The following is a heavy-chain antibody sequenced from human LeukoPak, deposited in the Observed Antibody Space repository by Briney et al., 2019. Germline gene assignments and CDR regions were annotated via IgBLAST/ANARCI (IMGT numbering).Heavy chain of an antibody. J-gene: IGHJ6*02. CDR3: ARDTQIFSAIKKFHYYGMDV. CDR1: GGSFSGYY. CDR2: INHSGST. V-gene: IGHV4-34*01. Sequence: PSETLSLTCAVYGGSFSGYYWSWIRQPPGKGLEWIGEINHSGSTNYNPSLKSRVTISVDTSKNQFSLKLSSVTVADTGVYYCARDTQIFSAIKKFHYYGMDVWGQGATVTVSS.